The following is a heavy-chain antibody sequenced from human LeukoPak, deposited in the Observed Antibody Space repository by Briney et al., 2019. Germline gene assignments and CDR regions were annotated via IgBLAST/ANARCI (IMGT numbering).Heavy chain of an antibody. CDR2: ISGRGDIT. V-gene: IGHV3-23*01. CDR1: GFNFRNFA. D-gene: IGHD5-18*01. J-gene: IGHJ2*01. Sequence: GGSLRLSCSASGFNFRNFAMSWVRQAPGRGLEWVSAISGRGDITYSADSVKGRFTISRDNPRNTLSLQMNSLRGEDTAVYYCAKDRGYTYALQAYYFDLWGRGTLVTVSS. CDR3: AKDRGYTYALQAYYFDL.